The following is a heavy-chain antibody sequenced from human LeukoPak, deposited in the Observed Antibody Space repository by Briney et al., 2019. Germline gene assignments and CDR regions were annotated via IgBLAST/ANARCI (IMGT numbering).Heavy chain of an antibody. CDR1: GFTFSSYA. Sequence: GGSLRLSCAASGFTFSSYAMSWVRQAPGKGLEWVANIKPDGNVQHYADSVKGRFIISRNNARNSLYLQMNTLRAEDTAVYYCARDFYASGSHDSWGQGTLVTVSS. D-gene: IGHD3-10*01. CDR3: ARDFYASGSHDS. CDR2: IKPDGNVQ. V-gene: IGHV3-7*01. J-gene: IGHJ4*02.